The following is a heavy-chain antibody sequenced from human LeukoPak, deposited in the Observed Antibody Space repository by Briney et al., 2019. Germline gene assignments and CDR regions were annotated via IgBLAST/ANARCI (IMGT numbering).Heavy chain of an antibody. CDR1: GFTFSSYA. J-gene: IGHJ4*02. V-gene: IGHV3-23*01. D-gene: IGHD3-3*01. Sequence: GGSLRLSCAASGFTFSSYAMSWVRQAPGKGLEWVSAFSGSGGNTYYADSVKGRFTISRDNSKNTLSLQMNSLRAEDTAVYYCAKVFRSGYYTGSMNYFDYWGQGTLVTVST. CDR3: AKVFRSGYYTGSMNYFDY. CDR2: FSGSGGNT.